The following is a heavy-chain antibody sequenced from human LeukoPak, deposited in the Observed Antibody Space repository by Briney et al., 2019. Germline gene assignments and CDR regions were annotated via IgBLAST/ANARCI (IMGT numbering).Heavy chain of an antibody. J-gene: IGHJ4*02. Sequence: GRSLRLSCEASGFSLSISGMNWVRQGPGKGLEWVSYISSSRDLISSVSSVRGRFTLSRDNAKNSLFLQMNSLRDEDTAVYYCARVLRGLYNLGDWGQGTLVSVSS. CDR2: ISSSRDLI. CDR3: ARVLRGLYNLGD. V-gene: IGHV3-48*02. CDR1: GFSLSISG. D-gene: IGHD3-10*01.